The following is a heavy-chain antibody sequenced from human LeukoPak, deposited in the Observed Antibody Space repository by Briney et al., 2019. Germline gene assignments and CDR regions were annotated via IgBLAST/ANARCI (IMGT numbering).Heavy chain of an antibody. CDR1: GGTFSSYA. CDR2: IIPIFGTA. CDR3: AGVVVPAAISDYYYYYMDV. D-gene: IGHD2-2*01. J-gene: IGHJ6*03. Sequence: GASVKVSCKASGGTFSSYAISWVRQAPGQGLEWMGGIIPIFGTANYAQKFQGRVTITADESTSTAYMELSSLRSENTAVYYCAGVVVPAAISDYYYYYMDVWGKGTTVTVSS. V-gene: IGHV1-69*13.